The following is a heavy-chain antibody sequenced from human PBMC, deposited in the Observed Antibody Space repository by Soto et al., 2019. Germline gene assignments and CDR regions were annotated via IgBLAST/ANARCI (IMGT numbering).Heavy chain of an antibody. D-gene: IGHD2-15*01. CDR1: GFTFSSYG. CDR2: ISYDGSNK. Sequence: PGGSLRLSCAASGFTFSSYGMHWVRQAPGKGLEWVAVISYDGSNKYYADSVKGRFTISRDNSKNTLYLQMNSLRAEDTAVYYCARIPNKALGVVAATGRGAFDIWGQGTMVTVSS. V-gene: IGHV3-30*03. J-gene: IGHJ3*02. CDR3: ARIPNKALGVVAATGRGAFDI.